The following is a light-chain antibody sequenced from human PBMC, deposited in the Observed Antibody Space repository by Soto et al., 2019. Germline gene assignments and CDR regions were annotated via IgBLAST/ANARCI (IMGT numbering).Light chain of an antibody. CDR2: DAS. V-gene: IGKV1-33*01. J-gene: IGKJ4*01. Sequence: DIQMTQSPSSLSASVGDRVTITCQASQDISTYLNWYQQKPGKAPTLLIYDASNLETGVPSRFSGSRSGTDFTFTISSLQPEDIATYYCQQYDNLLTVGGGTKVEIK. CDR1: QDISTY. CDR3: QQYDNLLT.